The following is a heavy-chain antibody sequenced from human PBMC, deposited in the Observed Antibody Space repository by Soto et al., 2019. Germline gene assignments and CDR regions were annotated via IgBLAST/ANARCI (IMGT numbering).Heavy chain of an antibody. V-gene: IGHV3-33*05. J-gene: IGHJ4*02. CDR2: TSYDGSNN. CDR1: GFTFRSYV. CDR3: ARWGTTWGLDV. D-gene: IGHD2-21*01. Sequence: QVQLVESGGGVVQPGTSLRLSCVGSGFTFRSYVIHWVRQAPGKALEWVALTSYDGSNNFYGDSVKGRFTISRDNSRNTVELQMDSLRLEDTALYYCARWGTTWGLDVWGQGTLVSVYS.